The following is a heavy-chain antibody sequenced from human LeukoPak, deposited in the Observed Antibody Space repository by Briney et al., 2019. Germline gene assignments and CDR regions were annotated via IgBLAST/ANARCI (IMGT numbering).Heavy chain of an antibody. CDR2: IYHSGST. D-gene: IGHD6-13*01. V-gene: IGHV4-4*02. CDR1: GGSISSSNW. J-gene: IGHJ5*02. CDR3: ARAPRESSSWYNWFDP. Sequence: SGTLSLTCAVSGGSISSSNWRSWVRQPPGKGLEWIGEIYHSGSTNYNPSLKSRVTISVDKSKNQFSLKLSSVTAADTAVYYCARAPRESSSWYNWFDPWGQGTLVTVSS.